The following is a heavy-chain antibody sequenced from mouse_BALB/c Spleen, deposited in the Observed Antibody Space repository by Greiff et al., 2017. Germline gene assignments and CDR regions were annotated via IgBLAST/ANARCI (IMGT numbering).Heavy chain of an antibody. Sequence: EVHLVESGGGLVQPGGSRKLSCAASGFTFSSFGMHWVRQAPEKGLEWVAYISSGSSTIYYADTVKGRFTISRDNPKNTLFLQMTSLRSEDTAMYYCARRDYYGSSPHYYAMDYWGQGPSVTVSS. V-gene: IGHV5-17*02. CDR1: GFTFSSFG. J-gene: IGHJ4*01. CDR3: ARRDYYGSSPHYYAMDY. D-gene: IGHD1-1*01. CDR2: ISSGSSTI.